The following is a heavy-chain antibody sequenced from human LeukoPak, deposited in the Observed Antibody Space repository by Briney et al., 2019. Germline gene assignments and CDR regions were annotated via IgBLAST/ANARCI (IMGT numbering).Heavy chain of an antibody. CDR2: ISAGGDKI. CDR3: ARDRVGTKGDE. D-gene: IGHD1-26*01. CDR1: GFTFRTYS. Sequence: AGGSLRLSCGVCGFTFRTYSMYWVRQARGEGGQWVSYISAGGDKIYYGEDVRGRFTISRHHAKNSLELDMSNRRVDDTADYYCARDRVGTKGDERGQGTLGTVS. V-gene: IGHV3-48*01. J-gene: IGHJ4*02.